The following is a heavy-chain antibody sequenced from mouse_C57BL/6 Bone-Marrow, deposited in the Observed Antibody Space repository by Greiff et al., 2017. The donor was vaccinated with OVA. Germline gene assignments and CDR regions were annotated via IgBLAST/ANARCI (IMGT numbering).Heavy chain of an antibody. CDR2: IYPGDGDT. CDR3: AREDGYYDAMDY. Sequence: VKLMESGPELVKPGASVKISCKASGYAFSSSWMNWVKQRPGKGLEWIGRIYPGDGDTNYNGKFKGKATLTADKSSSTAYMQLSSLTSEDSAVYFCAREDGYYDAMDYWGQGTSVTVSS. V-gene: IGHV1-82*01. D-gene: IGHD2-3*01. J-gene: IGHJ4*01. CDR1: GYAFSSSW.